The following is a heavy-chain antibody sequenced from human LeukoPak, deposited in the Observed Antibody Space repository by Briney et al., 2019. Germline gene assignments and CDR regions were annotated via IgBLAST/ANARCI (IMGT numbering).Heavy chain of an antibody. CDR3: ARATYYDFWSGYYGMDV. CDR1: GYTFTRYG. V-gene: IGHV1-8*01. D-gene: IGHD3-3*01. Sequence: GASVKVSCKASGYTFTRYGINWVRQATGQGLEWMGWMNPNSGNTGYAQKFQGRVSMTRNTSISTAYMELSSLRSEDTAVYYCARATYYDFWSGYYGMDVWGQGTTVTVSS. J-gene: IGHJ6*02. CDR2: MNPNSGNT.